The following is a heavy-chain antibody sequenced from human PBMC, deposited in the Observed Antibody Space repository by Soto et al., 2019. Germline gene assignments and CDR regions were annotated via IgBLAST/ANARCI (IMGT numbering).Heavy chain of an antibody. CDR1: GFTVNSDY. CDR3: ARSFDYGYIHH. J-gene: IGHJ4*02. V-gene: IGHV3-53*02. CDR2: IYAGGST. Sequence: EVQLVETGGGLTQPGGSLRLSCENSGFTVNSDYMSWVRQAPGKGLEWVSIIYAGGSTYYADSVRGRFTISSDNSRNTLYLKMNSLRVEDTAVYYCARSFDYGYIHHWGQGTLVTVSS. D-gene: IGHD3-10*01.